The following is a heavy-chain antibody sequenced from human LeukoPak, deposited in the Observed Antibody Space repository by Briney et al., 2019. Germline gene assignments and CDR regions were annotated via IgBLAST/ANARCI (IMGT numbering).Heavy chain of an antibody. D-gene: IGHD2-15*01. CDR1: GGTFSSYA. J-gene: IGHJ6*04. V-gene: IGHV1-69*01. CDR2: IIPIFGTA. CDR3: ARLLEEAYHYGMDV. Sequence: SVKVSCKASGGTFSSYAISWVRQAPGQGLEWMGGIIPIFGTANYAQKFQGRVTVTADESTSTAYMELSSLRSEDTAVYYCARLLEEAYHYGMDVWGKGTTVTVSS.